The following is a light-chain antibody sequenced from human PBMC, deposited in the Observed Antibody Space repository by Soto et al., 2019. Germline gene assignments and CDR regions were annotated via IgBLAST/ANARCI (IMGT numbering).Light chain of an antibody. Sequence: DLQMTQSPSSLPASVGDRATITCRASQGISKYLAWYQQKPGKVPKLLLYAASTLQSGVPSRFSGSGSGTDFTLTISSLQPEDVATYYCQKYNSAPLTFGGGTKVEIK. CDR2: AAS. V-gene: IGKV1-27*01. CDR3: QKYNSAPLT. J-gene: IGKJ4*01. CDR1: QGISKY.